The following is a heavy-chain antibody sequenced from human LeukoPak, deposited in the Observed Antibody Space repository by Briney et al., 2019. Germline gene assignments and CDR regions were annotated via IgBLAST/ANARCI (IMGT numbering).Heavy chain of an antibody. CDR2: INPNSGGT. CDR1: GYTFTGYY. CDR3: ARETSDSGSFLPGHRVLYYYYYYMDV. J-gene: IGHJ6*03. V-gene: IGHV1-2*02. Sequence: GASVKVSCKASGYTFTGYYMQWVRQAPGQGLEWMGWINPNSGGTNYAQKFQGRVTMTRDTSISTAYMELSRLRSDDTAVYYCARETSDSGSFLPGHRVLYYYYYYMDVWGKGTTVTISS. D-gene: IGHD1-26*01.